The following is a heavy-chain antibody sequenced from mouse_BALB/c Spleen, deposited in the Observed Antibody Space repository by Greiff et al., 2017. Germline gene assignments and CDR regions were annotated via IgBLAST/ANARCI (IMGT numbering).Heavy chain of an antibody. J-gene: IGHJ2*01. V-gene: IGHV5-4*02. CDR1: GFTFSDYY. CDR2: ISDGGSYT. Sequence: VKLVESGGGLVKPGGSLKLSCAASGFTFSDYYMYWVRQTPEKRLEWVATISDGGSYTYYPDSVKGRFTISRDNAKNNLYLQMSSLKSEDTAIYYCARGVYDFYFDYWGQGTTLTVSS. CDR3: ARGVYDFYFDY. D-gene: IGHD2-3*01.